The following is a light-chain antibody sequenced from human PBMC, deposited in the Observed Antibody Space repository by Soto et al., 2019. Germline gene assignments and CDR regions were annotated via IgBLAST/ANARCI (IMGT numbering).Light chain of an antibody. V-gene: IGKV3-20*01. CDR1: QTVYNGF. J-gene: IGKJ1*01. CDR3: QQYVSSPRT. CDR2: GAS. Sequence: DIVLTQSPAPLSLSPGERATLSCRXSQTVYNGFLAWYQQKPGQAPRLIIYGASSRATGIPDRFSGSWSGTDCTLTISSLEPEDVAVYYCQQYVSSPRTLGQGTKVDIK.